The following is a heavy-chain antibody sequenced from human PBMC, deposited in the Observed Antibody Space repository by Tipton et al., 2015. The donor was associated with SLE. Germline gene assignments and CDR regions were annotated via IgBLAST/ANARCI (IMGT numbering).Heavy chain of an antibody. CDR1: GGSISSYY. J-gene: IGHJ3*02. Sequence: TLSLTCTVSGGSISSYYWSWIRQPPGKGLEWIGYIYTSGSTNYNPSLKSRVTISVDTSKNQFSLKLSSVTAADTAVYYCARERGAYYGDAFDIWGQGTMVTVSS. CDR2: IYTSGST. D-gene: IGHD2/OR15-2a*01. CDR3: ARERGAYYGDAFDI. V-gene: IGHV4-4*09.